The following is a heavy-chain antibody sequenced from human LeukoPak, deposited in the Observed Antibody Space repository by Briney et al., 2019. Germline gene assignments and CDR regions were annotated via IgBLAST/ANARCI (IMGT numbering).Heavy chain of an antibody. CDR3: AREGYCTGGSCPDSFDY. Sequence: GGSLRLSCAASGVTFSSYAMHWVRQAPGKGLEWVAVISYDGSNKYYADSVKGRFTISRDNSKNTLYLQINSLRAEDTAVYYCAREGYCTGGSCPDSFDYWGQGTLVTVSS. J-gene: IGHJ4*02. CDR2: ISYDGSNK. V-gene: IGHV3-30*04. CDR1: GVTFSSYA. D-gene: IGHD2-15*01.